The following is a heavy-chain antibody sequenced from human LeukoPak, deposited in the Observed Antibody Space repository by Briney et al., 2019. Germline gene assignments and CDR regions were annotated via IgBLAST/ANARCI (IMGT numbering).Heavy chain of an antibody. Sequence: GGSLRLSCAASGFTFGSYAMSWVRQAPGKGLEWVSAISGSGGSTYYADSVKGRFTISRDNSKNTLYLQMNSLRAEDTAVYYCAKDSSSRYSGGAFDIWGQGTMVTVSS. J-gene: IGHJ3*02. CDR2: ISGSGGST. D-gene: IGHD6-13*01. CDR1: GFTFGSYA. V-gene: IGHV3-23*01. CDR3: AKDSSSRYSGGAFDI.